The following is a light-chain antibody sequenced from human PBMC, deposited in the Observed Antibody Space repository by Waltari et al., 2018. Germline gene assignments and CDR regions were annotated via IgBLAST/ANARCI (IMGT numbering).Light chain of an antibody. J-gene: IGLJ2*01. Sequence: QSALTQPASVSGSPGQSITIPCTGTSNDVGKYNFVSWYQQHPGKVPKLIIYEDSKRPSGLSNRFSGSKAGSTASLTISGLQAEDEADYYGSSYAGGATLLFGGGTKVTVL. CDR2: EDS. CDR1: SNDVGKYNF. V-gene: IGLV2-23*01. CDR3: SSYAGGATLL.